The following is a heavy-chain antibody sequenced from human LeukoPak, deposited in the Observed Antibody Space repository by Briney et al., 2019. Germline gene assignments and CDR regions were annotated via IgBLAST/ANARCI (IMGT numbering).Heavy chain of an antibody. J-gene: IGHJ3*02. D-gene: IGHD3-16*01. CDR2: ITSSSRYI. CDR3: AREGDFRSDAFDI. CDR1: GFTFSSYT. Sequence: GGSLRLSCAASGFTFSSYTMNWVRQAPGKGLEWVSSITSSSRYIYYADSVKGRFTISRDNAKNSLCLQMNSLRAEDTAVYYCAREGDFRSDAFDIWGQGTMVTVSS. V-gene: IGHV3-21*01.